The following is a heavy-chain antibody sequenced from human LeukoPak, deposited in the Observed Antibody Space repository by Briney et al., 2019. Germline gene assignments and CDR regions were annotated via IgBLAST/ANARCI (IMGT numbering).Heavy chain of an antibody. Sequence: GGSLRLSCAASGFTFSSNAMSWVRQAPGKGLEWVSTINRNYGSTYYADSVKGRFTISRDNFKNTVFLRMNSLRAEDTAVYYCAKVVLLLTASDAFDFWGQGTKVTVSS. CDR2: INRNYGST. CDR3: AKVVLLLTASDAFDF. D-gene: IGHD2-21*02. J-gene: IGHJ3*01. CDR1: GFTFSSNA. V-gene: IGHV3-23*01.